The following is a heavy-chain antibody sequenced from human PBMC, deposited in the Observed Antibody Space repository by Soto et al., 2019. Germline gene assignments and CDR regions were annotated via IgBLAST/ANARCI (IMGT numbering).Heavy chain of an antibody. D-gene: IGHD1-26*01. Sequence: VQLVESGGGLVQPGESLRLSCAASGFTFSYYWMHWFRQAPGPGLVWVSRIHSDGSDTTYADSVKGRFTISRDNARNTLDLQMNSLRAEDTAVYYCARGDRGAFDLWGQGTVVTVSS. CDR2: IHSDGSDT. CDR3: ARGDRGAFDL. CDR1: GFTFSYYW. J-gene: IGHJ3*01. V-gene: IGHV3-74*01.